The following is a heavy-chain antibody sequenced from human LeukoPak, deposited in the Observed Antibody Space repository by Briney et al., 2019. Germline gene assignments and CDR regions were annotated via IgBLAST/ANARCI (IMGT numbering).Heavy chain of an antibody. J-gene: IGHJ4*02. CDR2: IYTSGST. V-gene: IGHV4-4*07. CDR3: ARDDGIAVADTGVDY. CDR1: GGSISSYY. D-gene: IGHD6-19*01. Sequence: SETLSLTCTVSGGSISSYYWSWIRQPAGKGLEWIGRIYTSGSTNYNPSPKSRVTMSVDTSKNQYSLKLSSVTAADTAVYYCARDDGIAVADTGVDYWGQGTLVTVSS.